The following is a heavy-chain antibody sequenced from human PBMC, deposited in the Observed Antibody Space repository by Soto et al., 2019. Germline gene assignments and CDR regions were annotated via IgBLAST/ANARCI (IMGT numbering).Heavy chain of an antibody. J-gene: IGHJ4*02. D-gene: IGHD6-13*01. CDR2: IYYSGST. CDR3: QRAGTAAAGFDY. CDR1: GGSISSGGYY. Sequence: PSETLSLTCTVSGGSISSGGYYWSWIRQHPGKGLEWIGYIYYSGSTYYNPSLKSRVTISVDTSKNQFSLKLSSVTAADTAVYYGQRAGTAAAGFDYWGKRPLGTAS. V-gene: IGHV4-31*03.